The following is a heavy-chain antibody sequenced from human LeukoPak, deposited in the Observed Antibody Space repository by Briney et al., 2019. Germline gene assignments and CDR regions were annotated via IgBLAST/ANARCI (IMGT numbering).Heavy chain of an antibody. Sequence: SETLSLTCAVYGGSFSGYYWSWIRQPPGEGLEWIGEINHSGSTNYNPSLKSRVTISVDTSKNQFSLKLSSVTAADTAVYYCARGVDTGMVRIFDYWGQGTLVTVSS. D-gene: IGHD5-18*01. CDR3: ARGVDTGMVRIFDY. V-gene: IGHV4-34*01. J-gene: IGHJ4*02. CDR1: GGSFSGYY. CDR2: INHSGST.